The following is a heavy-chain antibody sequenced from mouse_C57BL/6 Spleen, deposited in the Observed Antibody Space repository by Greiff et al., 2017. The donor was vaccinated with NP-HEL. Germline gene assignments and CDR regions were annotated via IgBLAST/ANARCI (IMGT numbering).Heavy chain of an antibody. D-gene: IGHD1-1*01. CDR1: GYTFTDYY. CDR3: ARGIREFAY. CDR2: IYPGSGNT. J-gene: IGHJ3*01. Sequence: VKLQESGAELVRPGASVKLSCKASGYTFTDYYINWVKQRPGQGLEWIARIYPGSGNTYYNEKFKGKATLTAEKSSSTAYMQLSSLTSEDSAVYFCARGIREFAYWGQGTLVTVSA. V-gene: IGHV1-76*01.